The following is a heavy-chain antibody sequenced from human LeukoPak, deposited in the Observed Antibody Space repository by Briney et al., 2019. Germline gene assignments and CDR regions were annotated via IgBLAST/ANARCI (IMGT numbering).Heavy chain of an antibody. V-gene: IGHV3-53*01. J-gene: IGHJ3*02. CDR1: GFTFSSNY. CDR3: ARDMTTGYCGGDCHDGFDI. D-gene: IGHD2-21*02. CDR2: IYSGGST. Sequence: GGSLRLSCAASGFTFSSNYMSWVRQAPGKGLEWVSVIYSGGSTYYADSVKGRFTISRDNSKNTLYLQMNSLRAEDTAVYYCARDMTTGYCGGDCHDGFDIWGQGTMVTVSS.